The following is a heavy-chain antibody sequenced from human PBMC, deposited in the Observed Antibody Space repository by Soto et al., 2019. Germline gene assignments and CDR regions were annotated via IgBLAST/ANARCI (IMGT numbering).Heavy chain of an antibody. Sequence: HPGGSLRLSCAASGFTFSSYAMSWVRQAPGKGLEWVSAISGSGGSTYYADSVKGRFTISRDNSKNTLYLQMNSLRAEDTAVYYCAKPTAPAAYPGIKYGMDVWGQGTTVTVSS. D-gene: IGHD2-2*01. CDR3: AKPTAPAAYPGIKYGMDV. CDR2: ISGSGGST. CDR1: GFTFSSYA. V-gene: IGHV3-23*01. J-gene: IGHJ6*02.